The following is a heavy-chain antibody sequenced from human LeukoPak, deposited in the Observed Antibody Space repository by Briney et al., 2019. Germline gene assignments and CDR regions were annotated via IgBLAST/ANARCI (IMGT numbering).Heavy chain of an antibody. CDR2: ISSSSSYK. CDR1: GFTFSTYT. V-gene: IGHV3-21*01. CDR3: ARDLGEMATTNSDY. J-gene: IGHJ4*02. D-gene: IGHD5-24*01. Sequence: GSLRLSCAASGFTFSTYTMNWVRQAPGKGLEWVSCISSSSSYKYYADSVKGRFTISRDNAKNSLYLQMNTLRAEDTAVYYCARDLGEMATTNSDYWGQGTLVTVSS.